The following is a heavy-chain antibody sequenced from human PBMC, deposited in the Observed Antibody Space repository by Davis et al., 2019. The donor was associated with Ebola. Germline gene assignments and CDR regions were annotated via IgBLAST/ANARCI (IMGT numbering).Heavy chain of an antibody. CDR2: VEYDGNNK. Sequence: GGSLRLSCAASGFTFSNYGIHWVRQAPGKGLEWVGLVEYDGNNKKYVDSVKGRFTISRGNSNSTLFLQMTSLRVEDTAIYYCVKRRYGDYFCDSWGQGTLVTVSS. D-gene: IGHD4-17*01. V-gene: IGHV3-30*02. CDR1: GFTFSNYG. J-gene: IGHJ4*02. CDR3: VKRRYGDYFCDS.